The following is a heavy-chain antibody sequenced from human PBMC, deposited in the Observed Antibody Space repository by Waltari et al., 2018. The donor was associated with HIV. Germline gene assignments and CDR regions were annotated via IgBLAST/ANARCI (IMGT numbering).Heavy chain of an antibody. CDR2: SNPNSGGT. D-gene: IGHD4-4*01. Sequence: QVQRGQPGAEVKKPGASVKVSCKAAGYVFSGYYRHWVLQAPGQGLEWMGRSNPNSGGTNSAQKFQGRVTMTRDTSISTAYMELSRLRSDDTAVYYCARERDYSISFDYWGQGTLVTVSS. V-gene: IGHV1-2*06. J-gene: IGHJ4*02. CDR1: GYVFSGYY. CDR3: ARERDYSISFDY.